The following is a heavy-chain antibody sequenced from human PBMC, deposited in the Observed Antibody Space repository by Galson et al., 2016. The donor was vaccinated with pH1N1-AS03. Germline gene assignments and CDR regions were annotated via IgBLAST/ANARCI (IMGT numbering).Heavy chain of an antibody. CDR3: ARTSNADPADFYYYGMGI. CDR1: GRTFSSST. D-gene: IGHD4-11*01. Sequence: SVKVPCKASGRTFSSSTVSWVRQAPGQGLEWMGGIIPMLGSANYAQKFHDRVTITADESTSTVFMELSSLKSEDTAVYYCARTSNADPADFYYYGMGIWGQGTTVTVSS. J-gene: IGHJ6*02. CDR2: IIPMLGSA. V-gene: IGHV1-69*13.